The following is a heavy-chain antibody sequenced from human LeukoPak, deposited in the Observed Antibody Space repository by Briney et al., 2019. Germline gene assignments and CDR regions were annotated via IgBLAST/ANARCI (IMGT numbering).Heavy chain of an antibody. D-gene: IGHD6-13*01. CDR1: GFTFSNYG. Sequence: PGGSLRLSCAASGFTFSNYGMHWVRQAPGKGLEWVAVISYDGSNKYYADSVKGRFTISRDNSKNTLYLQMNSLRAEDTAVYYCAKDWGIAAADYYFDYWGQGTLVTVSS. CDR3: AKDWGIAAADYYFDY. CDR2: ISYDGSNK. V-gene: IGHV3-30*18. J-gene: IGHJ4*02.